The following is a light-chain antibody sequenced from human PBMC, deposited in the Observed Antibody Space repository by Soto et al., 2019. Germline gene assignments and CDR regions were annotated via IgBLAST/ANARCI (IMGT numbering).Light chain of an antibody. CDR2: EVS. CDR3: SSYAGSNNYV. CDR1: SSDVGGYDY. V-gene: IGLV2-8*01. J-gene: IGLJ1*01. Sequence: QSALTQPPSASGSPGQSVTISCTGTSSDVGGYDYVSWYQQHPGKGPKLMIYEVSKRPSGVPDRFSGSKSGNTASLTVSGLQAEDEADYYCSSYAGSNNYVFGTGTKLTFL.